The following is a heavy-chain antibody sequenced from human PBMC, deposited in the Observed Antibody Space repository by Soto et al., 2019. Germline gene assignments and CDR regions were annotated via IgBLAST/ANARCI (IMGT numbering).Heavy chain of an antibody. CDR3: AKDSRWYYDFWSGYYTMGWFDP. D-gene: IGHD3-3*01. CDR2: ISYDGSNK. V-gene: IGHV3-30*18. CDR1: GFTFSSYG. J-gene: IGHJ5*02. Sequence: QVQLVESGGGVVQPGRSLRLSCAASGFTFSSYGMHWVRQAPGKGLEWVAVISYDGSNKYYADSVKGRFTISRDNSKNTLYLQMNSLGAEDTAVYYCAKDSRWYYDFWSGYYTMGWFDPWGQGTLVTVSS.